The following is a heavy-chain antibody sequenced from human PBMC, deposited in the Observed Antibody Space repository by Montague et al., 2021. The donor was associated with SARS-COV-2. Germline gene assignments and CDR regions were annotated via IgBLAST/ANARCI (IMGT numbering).Heavy chain of an antibody. Sequence: SETLSLTCTVSGGSISSHYWSWIRQPPGKGLEWIGYIYYSGSTNYNPSLKSRVTISVDTSKNQFSLKLSSVTAADTAVYYCARALYCSGSSCYPNWFDPWGQGTLVTVSS. CDR3: ARALYCSGSSCYPNWFDP. J-gene: IGHJ5*02. V-gene: IGHV4-59*11. CDR2: IYYSGST. D-gene: IGHD2-15*01. CDR1: GGSISSHY.